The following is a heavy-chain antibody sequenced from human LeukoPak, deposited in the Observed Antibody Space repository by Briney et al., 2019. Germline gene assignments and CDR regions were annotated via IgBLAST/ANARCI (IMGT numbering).Heavy chain of an antibody. CDR1: GFTFKSYA. CDR2: ISGSGVKT. D-gene: IGHD3-22*01. Sequence: GGSQRLSCSASGFTFKSYALSWVRQAPGKGLEWVSTISGSGVKTYYADAMKGRVTISRDNSKNTLYLQMNSLTAEDTAVYYCARGRGDSSGYVDSYDYWGQGTLVTVSS. CDR3: ARGRGDSSGYVDSYDY. J-gene: IGHJ4*02. V-gene: IGHV3-23*01.